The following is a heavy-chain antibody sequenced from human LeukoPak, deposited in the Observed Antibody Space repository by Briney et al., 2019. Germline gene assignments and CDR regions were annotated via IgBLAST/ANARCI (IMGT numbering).Heavy chain of an antibody. V-gene: IGHV3-30-3*01. Sequence: PGGSLRLSCAASGFTFSRYAIHWVRQAPGKGLEWVAVISYDGSNKYYADSVKDRFTISRDNSKNTLYLLMNTLRAEDTAVYYCARAYCGGDCYSTYYYYGMDVWGQGTTVTVSS. CDR2: ISYDGSNK. D-gene: IGHD2-21*02. J-gene: IGHJ6*02. CDR1: GFTFSRYA. CDR3: ARAYCGGDCYSTYYYYGMDV.